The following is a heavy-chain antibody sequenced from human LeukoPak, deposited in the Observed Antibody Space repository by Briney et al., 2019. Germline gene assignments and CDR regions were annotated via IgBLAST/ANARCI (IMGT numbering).Heavy chain of an antibody. CDR2: IIPIFGTA. CDR3: ARLGSAYCGGDCYSDPNYFDY. D-gene: IGHD2-21*02. V-gene: IGHV1-69*13. Sequence: ASVKVSCKASGGTFSSYAISWVRQAPGQGLEWIGGIIPIFGTANYAQKFQGRVTITADESASTAYMELSSLRSEDTAVYYCARLGSAYCGGDCYSDPNYFDYWGQGTLVTVSS. CDR1: GGTFSSYA. J-gene: IGHJ4*02.